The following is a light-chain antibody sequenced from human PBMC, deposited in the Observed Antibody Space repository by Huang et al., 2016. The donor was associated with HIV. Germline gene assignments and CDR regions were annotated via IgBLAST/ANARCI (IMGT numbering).Light chain of an antibody. V-gene: IGKV3-11*01. CDR1: QSVSTF. CDR3: QQRSNWPT. J-gene: IGKJ3*01. Sequence: EIVLTQSPATLSLSPGERATLSCRASQSVSTFLAWYQQKPGQAPRLLIHDASNRAAGIPARFSGSGSGTDFTLTISSLEPEDFAVYYCQQRSNWPTFGPGTKVDIK. CDR2: DAS.